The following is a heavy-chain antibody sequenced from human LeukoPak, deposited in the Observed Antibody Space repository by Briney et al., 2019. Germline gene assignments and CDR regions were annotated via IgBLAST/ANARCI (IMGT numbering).Heavy chain of an antibody. J-gene: IGHJ6*03. D-gene: IGHD4-11*01. CDR2: IYFSGSN. CDR3: ARDGARTTDNYTDV. V-gene: IGHV4-4*07. CDR1: GGSISSFY. Sequence: SETLSLTCTVSGGSISSFYWSWIRQSAGKGLEWIGRIYFSGSNDYNPSLKSRVTISVDKSKNHFSLKLSSVTATDTAVYYCARDGARTTDNYTDVWGKGTTVTVSS.